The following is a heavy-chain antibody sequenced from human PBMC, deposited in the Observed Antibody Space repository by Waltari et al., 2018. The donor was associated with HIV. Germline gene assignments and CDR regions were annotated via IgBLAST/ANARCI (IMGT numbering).Heavy chain of an antibody. CDR2: INGGTTGT. CDR3: AKDRSYDSSGYFDY. J-gene: IGHJ4*02. Sequence: EVQLLESGGDLQQPGGSLRLSCAAPGFIFTRHAMSWVRQPPGRGLEWVSSINGGTTGTFYAYSVKGRFTISRDSSKNTLYLQMNSLRAEDTAVYYCAKDRSYDSSGYFDYWGEGTLVTVSS. V-gene: IGHV3-23*01. D-gene: IGHD3-22*01. CDR1: GFIFTRHA.